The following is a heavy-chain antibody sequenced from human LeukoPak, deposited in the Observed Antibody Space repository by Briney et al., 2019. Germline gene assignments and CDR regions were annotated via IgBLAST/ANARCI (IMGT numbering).Heavy chain of an antibody. D-gene: IGHD2-21*02. CDR3: ARAVLAYCGGDCSVLDF. J-gene: IGHJ4*02. V-gene: IGHV4-39*07. CDR2: IYYSGST. Sequence: SETLSLTCTVSGGSISSSSYYWGWIRQPPGKGLEWIGSIYYSGSTYYNPSLKSRVTISVDTSKNQFSLKLSSVTAADTAVYYCARAVLAYCGGDCSVLDFWGQGTLVTVSS. CDR1: GGSISSSSYY.